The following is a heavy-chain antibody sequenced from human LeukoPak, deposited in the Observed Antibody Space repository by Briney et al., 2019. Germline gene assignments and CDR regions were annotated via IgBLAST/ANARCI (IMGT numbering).Heavy chain of an antibody. J-gene: IGHJ5*02. Sequence: SETLSLTCTVSGGSISSTRYYWGWIRQPPGKGLEWIGSIYYSGNTYYNPSLKSRVTMSVDRSKSQFSLKLSSVTAADTAVYYCARHGIYYGLGSSYGLPDWFDPWGQGTLVTVSS. V-gene: IGHV4-39*01. CDR1: GGSISSTRYY. CDR2: IYYSGNT. D-gene: IGHD3-10*01. CDR3: ARHGIYYGLGSSYGLPDWFDP.